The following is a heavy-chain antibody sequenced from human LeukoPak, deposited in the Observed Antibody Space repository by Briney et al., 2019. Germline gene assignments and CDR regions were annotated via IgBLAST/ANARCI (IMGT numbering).Heavy chain of an antibody. D-gene: IGHD2-2*02. Sequence: SETLSLTCTVSGGSICSYYWSWIRQPPGKGLEWIGYLYNCATTNYNPSLKSRVTIPVDTSKNQFSLNLSSVTAADTAVYYCARDSSAIADNWFDPWGQGTLVTVSS. V-gene: IGHV4-59*01. J-gene: IGHJ5*02. CDR1: GGSICSYY. CDR2: LYNCATT. CDR3: ARDSSAIADNWFDP.